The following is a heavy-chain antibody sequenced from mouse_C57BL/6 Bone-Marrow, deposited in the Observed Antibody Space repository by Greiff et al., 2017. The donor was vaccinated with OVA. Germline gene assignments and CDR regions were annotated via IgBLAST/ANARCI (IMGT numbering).Heavy chain of an antibody. CDR3: ARGGSFFAY. D-gene: IGHD1-1*02. CDR1: GYSITSGYY. V-gene: IGHV3-6*01. J-gene: IGHJ3*01. Sequence: EVKLQESGPGLVKPSQSLSLTCSVTGYSITSGYYWNWIRQFPGNKLEWMGYISYDGSNNYNPSLKNRISITRDTSKNQFFLTLNSVTTEDTATYYCARGGSFFAYWGQGTLVTVSA. CDR2: ISYDGSN.